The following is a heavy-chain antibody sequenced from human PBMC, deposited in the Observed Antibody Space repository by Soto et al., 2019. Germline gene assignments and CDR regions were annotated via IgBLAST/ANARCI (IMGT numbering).Heavy chain of an antibody. Sequence: PGGSLRLSCAASGFTFSSYAMSWVRQAPGKGLEWVSAISGSGSSTYYTDSVKGRFTISRDNSKNTLYLQMNSLRAEDTAVYYCAXDLPLAGYYNAPDAFDVWGQGTMVTVSS. D-gene: IGHD3-9*01. CDR2: ISGSGSST. V-gene: IGHV3-23*01. J-gene: IGHJ3*01. CDR1: GFTFSSYA. CDR3: AXDLPLAGYYNAPDAFDV.